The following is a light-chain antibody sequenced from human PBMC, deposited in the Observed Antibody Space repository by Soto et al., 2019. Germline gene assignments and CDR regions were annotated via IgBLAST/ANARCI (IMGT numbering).Light chain of an antibody. CDR2: DAS. Sequence: EIVLTHSPGTLSLSPGERATLSCRASQSVSSSFLAWYQQKPGRAPRLLIYDASSRATGIPDRFSGSGSGTDFTLTISRLEPEDSAVYYCQQYGSSPPFTFGQGTKVDIK. V-gene: IGKV3-20*01. CDR1: QSVSSSF. CDR3: QQYGSSPPFT. J-gene: IGKJ2*01.